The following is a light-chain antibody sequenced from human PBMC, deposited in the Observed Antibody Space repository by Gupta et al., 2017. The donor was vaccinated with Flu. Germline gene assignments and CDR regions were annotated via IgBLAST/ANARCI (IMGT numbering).Light chain of an antibody. J-gene: IGLJ2*01. Sequence: GRKAVNWYQQRPGQAPLVVVYDDNLRPSGISERISGSISGHTASLTSSRVEVGDEADYYCQRGDSSDDHGVFGGGTKLTVL. V-gene: IGLV3-21*02. CDR1: GRKA. CDR3: QRGDSSDDHGV. CDR2: DDN.